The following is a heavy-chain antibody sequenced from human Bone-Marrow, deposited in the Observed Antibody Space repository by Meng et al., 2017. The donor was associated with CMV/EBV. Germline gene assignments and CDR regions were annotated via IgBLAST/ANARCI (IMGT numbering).Heavy chain of an antibody. Sequence: GGSLRLSCTVSGDSISSGSYYWAWIRQPPGKGLEWVSAISGSGGATFYADSVKGRFTISRDNSKNTLSLQMNSLRAEDTAVYYCAKVQLGATGAYGVWYYGLDVWGQGTTVTVSS. V-gene: IGHV3-23*01. CDR2: ISGSGGAT. CDR1: GDSISSGSYY. J-gene: IGHJ6*02. D-gene: IGHD1-26*01. CDR3: AKVQLGATGAYGVWYYGLDV.